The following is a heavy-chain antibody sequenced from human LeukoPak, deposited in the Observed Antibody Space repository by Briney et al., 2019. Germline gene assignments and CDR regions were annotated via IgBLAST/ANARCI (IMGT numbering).Heavy chain of an antibody. J-gene: IGHJ4*02. Sequence: PGGSLRLSCAVSGFTFSSYWMSWVRQAPGKGLEWVANINQDGSEKYYVDSVKGRSTFSRDNSKNSLYLQMNSLRADDTAVYYCAKDRLRYFDWLLDPSFDYWGQGTLVTVSS. CDR3: AKDRLRYFDWLLDPSFDY. V-gene: IGHV3-7*01. CDR2: INQDGSEK. D-gene: IGHD3-9*01. CDR1: GFTFSSYW.